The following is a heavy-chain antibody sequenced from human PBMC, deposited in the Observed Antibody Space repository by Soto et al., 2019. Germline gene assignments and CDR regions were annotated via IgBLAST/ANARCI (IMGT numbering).Heavy chain of an antibody. J-gene: IGHJ4*02. CDR2: RYYTGKT. CDR3: ARVYGRGDYYDF. D-gene: IGHD1-26*01. CDR1: GTTISSGDHY. Sequence: QVQLQESGPGLVKPSQTLSLTCTVSGTTISSGDHYWSLIRQAPGKGLEWIGYRYYTGKTYYNTSLQSRVTLSVDTSKNQFSLKMTSVTAADTAMYFCARVYGRGDYYDFWGRGTLVSVSS. V-gene: IGHV4-30-4*01.